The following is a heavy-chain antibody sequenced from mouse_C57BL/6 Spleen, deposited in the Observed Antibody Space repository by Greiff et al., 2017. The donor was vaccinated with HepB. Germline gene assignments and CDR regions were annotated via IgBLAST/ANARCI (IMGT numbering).Heavy chain of an antibody. V-gene: IGHV1-55*01. Sequence: QVQLQQSGAELVKPGASVKMSCKASGYTFTSYWITWVKQRPGQGLAWIGDIYPGSGSTNYNEKFKSKATLTVDTSSSTAYMQLSSLTSEDYAVYYCARGSVLRAGFAYWGQGTLVTVSA. CDR1: GYTFTSYW. CDR2: IYPGSGST. D-gene: IGHD1-1*01. CDR3: ARGSVLRAGFAY. J-gene: IGHJ3*01.